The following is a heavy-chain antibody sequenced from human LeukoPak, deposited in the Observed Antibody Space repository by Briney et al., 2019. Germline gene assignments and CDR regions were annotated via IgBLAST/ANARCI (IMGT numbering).Heavy chain of an antibody. J-gene: IGHJ4*02. Sequence: WGSLRLSCAASGFTFDASSMAWVRQVPGRGLEWVSIISGSGGTAYYADSVKGRFTISRDNSRNTLYLQINSLSAVDTAVYYCARERVTTTCFDYWGQGTLVTVSS. D-gene: IGHD4-17*01. CDR1: GFTFDASS. CDR2: ISGSGGTA. CDR3: ARERVTTTCFDY. V-gene: IGHV3-23*01.